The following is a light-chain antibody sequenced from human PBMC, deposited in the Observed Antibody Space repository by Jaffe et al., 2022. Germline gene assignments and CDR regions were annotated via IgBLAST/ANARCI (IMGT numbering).Light chain of an antibody. V-gene: IGKV1-33*01. Sequence: DIQMTQSPSSLSASVGDRVTITCQASQDITNYLNWYQQKPGKAPNLLIYAASSLVTGVPSRFSGSGSGTDFTFTISSLQPEDIATYYCQQYANLPPLTFGGGTKVNIK. CDR2: AAS. CDR3: QQYANLPPLT. J-gene: IGKJ4*01. CDR1: QDITNY.